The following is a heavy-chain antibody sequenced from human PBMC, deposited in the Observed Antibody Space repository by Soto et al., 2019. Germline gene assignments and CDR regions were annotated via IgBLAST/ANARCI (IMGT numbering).Heavy chain of an antibody. Sequence: VAVKVSCKASGYIFTNYAMHWVRQAPGQRLECMGWINVGSGDTKYSQNFQGRVTITRDTSASTAYMDLRSLRSEDTAVYYCARVARYSGDECWDDYYYALDVGGRGTMVKVSS. V-gene: IGHV1-3*01. J-gene: IGHJ6*02. D-gene: IGHD2-21*01. CDR2: INVGSGDT. CDR1: GYIFTNYA. CDR3: ARVARYSGDECWDDYYYALDV.